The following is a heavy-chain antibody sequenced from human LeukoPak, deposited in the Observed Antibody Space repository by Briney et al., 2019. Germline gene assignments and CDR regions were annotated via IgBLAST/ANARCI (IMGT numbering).Heavy chain of an antibody. CDR3: AAGDGYCSSTSCYMAATENQNWFDP. CDR1: GYTFTSYG. V-gene: IGHV1-18*01. J-gene: IGHJ5*02. D-gene: IGHD2-2*02. Sequence: ASVKVSCKASGYTFTSYGISWVRQAPGQGLEWMGWISAYNGNTNYAQKLQGRVTMTTDTSTSTAYMELRSLRSDDTAVYYCAAGDGYCSSTSCYMAATENQNWFDPWGQGTLVTVSS. CDR2: ISAYNGNT.